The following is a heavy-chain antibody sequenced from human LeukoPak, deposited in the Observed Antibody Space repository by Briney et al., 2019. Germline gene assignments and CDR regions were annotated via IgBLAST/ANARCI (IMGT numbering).Heavy chain of an antibody. J-gene: IGHJ4*02. Sequence: GGSLRLSCAASGFTFSSYAMHWVRQAPGKGLEWVAVISYDGSNKYYADSVKGRFTISRDSSKNTLYLQMNSLRAEDTAVYYCARSKNRDGYLDYWGQGTLVTVSS. D-gene: IGHD5-24*01. CDR2: ISYDGSNK. V-gene: IGHV3-30*14. CDR1: GFTFSSYA. CDR3: ARSKNRDGYLDY.